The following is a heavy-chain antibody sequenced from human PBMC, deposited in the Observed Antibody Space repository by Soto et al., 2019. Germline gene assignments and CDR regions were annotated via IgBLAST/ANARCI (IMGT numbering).Heavy chain of an antibody. CDR2: TSGSGGSA. CDR1: GFTFSSYA. J-gene: IGHJ4*02. CDR3: VKAWTYYYDTSGPHFDH. D-gene: IGHD3-22*01. V-gene: IGHV3-23*01. Sequence: VGSLRLSCAASGFTFSSYAMSWVRQAPGKGLEWVSGTSGSGGSAYYADSVKGRFTISRDNSENTLYLQMNSLRAEDTAVYYCVKAWTYYYDTSGPHFDHWGQGTLVTVSS.